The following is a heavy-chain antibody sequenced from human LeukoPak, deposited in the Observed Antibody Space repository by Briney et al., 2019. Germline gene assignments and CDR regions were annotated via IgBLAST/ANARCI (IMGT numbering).Heavy chain of an antibody. CDR1: GFTFSSYA. V-gene: IGHV3-30-3*01. CDR2: ISYDGSNK. Sequence: PGRSLRLSCAASGFTFSSYAMHWVRQAPGKGLEWVAVISYDGSNKYYANSVKGRFTISRDNSKNTLYLQMNSLRTEDTAVFYCARGQDFWNAGETWGQGTLVTVSS. CDR3: ARGQDFWNAGET. J-gene: IGHJ4*02. D-gene: IGHD3-3*01.